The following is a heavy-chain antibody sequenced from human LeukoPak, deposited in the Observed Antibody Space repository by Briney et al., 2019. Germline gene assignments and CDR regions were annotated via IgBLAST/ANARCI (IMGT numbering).Heavy chain of an antibody. CDR1: GGSISSGDYY. V-gene: IGHV4-30-4*08. J-gene: IGHJ4*02. CDR2: IYYSGST. CDR3: AREGIAAAGPFFDY. D-gene: IGHD6-13*01. Sequence: SETLSLTCTVSGGSISSGDYYWSWIRQPPGKGLEWIGYIYYSGSTYYNPSLKSRVTMSVDTSKNQFSLKLSSVTAADTAVYYCAREGIAAAGPFFDYWGQGTLVTVSS.